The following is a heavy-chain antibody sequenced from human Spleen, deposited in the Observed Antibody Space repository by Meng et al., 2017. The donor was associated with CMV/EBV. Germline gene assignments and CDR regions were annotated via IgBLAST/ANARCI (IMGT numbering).Heavy chain of an antibody. D-gene: IGHD3/OR15-3a*01. V-gene: IGHV4-31*02. Sequence: SSGGYYWTWVRQHPGKGLEWIGYIHYSGGTYDNPSLRSRVTISVDVFKNQFSLKLSSVTAADTAVYYCARDKSAISGLVDHYGMDVWGQGTTVTVSS. CDR1: SSGGYY. CDR3: ARDKSAISGLVDHYGMDV. CDR2: IHYSGGT. J-gene: IGHJ6*02.